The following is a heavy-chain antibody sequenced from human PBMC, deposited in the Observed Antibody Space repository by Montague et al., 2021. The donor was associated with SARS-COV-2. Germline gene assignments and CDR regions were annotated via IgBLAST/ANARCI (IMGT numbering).Heavy chain of an antibody. CDR2: TYDSASS. CDR1: GGSISNGGYY. J-gene: IGHJ3*02. Sequence: TLSLTCAVSGGSISNGGYYCSWLRQHPGQGLEWIIYTYDSASSYSTLSLPIRVTMSLYTSKIQFSLELSSVAAAATAVYSCARGDGVVVAAPYIWGQGTMVTVSS. CDR3: ARGDGVVVAAPYI. D-gene: IGHD2-15*01. V-gene: IGHV4-31*11.